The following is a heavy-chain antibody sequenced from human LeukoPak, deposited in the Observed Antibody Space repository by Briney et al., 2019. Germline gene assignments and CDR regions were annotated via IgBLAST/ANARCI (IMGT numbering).Heavy chain of an antibody. CDR1: GGSISSYY. J-gene: IGHJ6*02. CDR2: IYYSGST. Sequence: PSETLSLTCTVSGGSISSYYWSWLRQPPGKGLEWIGYIYYSGSTNYNPSLKSRVTISVDTSKNQFSLKLSSVTAADTAVYYCARQYSSSLHYYYYYGMDVWGQGTTVTVSS. D-gene: IGHD6-6*01. CDR3: ARQYSSSLHYYYYYGMDV. V-gene: IGHV4-59*01.